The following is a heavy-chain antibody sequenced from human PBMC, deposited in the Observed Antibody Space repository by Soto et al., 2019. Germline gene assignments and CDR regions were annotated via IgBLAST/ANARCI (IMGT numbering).Heavy chain of an antibody. Sequence: DVQLVESGGGLVQPGGSLRLSCAASGFTFSSYWMHWVRQAPGKGLVWVSRINGDGSSTTYADSVKGRFTISRDNAKKTLYLQMNSLRDDDTAMYYCARDGDGLKYWGQGTVVIVSS. J-gene: IGHJ3*01. CDR2: INGDGSST. D-gene: IGHD2-21*01. V-gene: IGHV3-74*01. CDR1: GFTFSSYW. CDR3: ARDGDGLKY.